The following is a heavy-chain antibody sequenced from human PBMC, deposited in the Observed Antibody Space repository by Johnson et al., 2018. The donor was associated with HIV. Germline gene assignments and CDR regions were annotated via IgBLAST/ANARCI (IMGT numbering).Heavy chain of an antibody. Sequence: QEQLVESGGGVVQPGGSLRLSCAASGFTFSSYGMHWVRQAPGKGLEWVAFIRYDGSNKYYADSVKGRFTISRDNPKHSVHLEMTRLRVEDTALYYCARERIRGNSGAGALDIWGQGTVVTVSS. CDR3: ARERIRGNSGAGALDI. D-gene: IGHD4-23*01. CDR2: IRYDGSNK. V-gene: IGHV3-30*02. J-gene: IGHJ3*02. CDR1: GFTFSSYG.